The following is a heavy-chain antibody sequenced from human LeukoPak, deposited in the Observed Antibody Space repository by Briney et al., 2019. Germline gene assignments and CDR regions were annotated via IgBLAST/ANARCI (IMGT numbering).Heavy chain of an antibody. CDR1: GFTFSSYW. Sequence: GGSLRLSCAASGFTFSSYWMHWVRQAPGKGLVWVSRINSDGSSRFTISRDNAKNTLYLQMNSLRAEDTAVYYCARAQTGLNDYWGQGTLVTVSS. CDR2: INSDGS. D-gene: IGHD3-10*01. V-gene: IGHV3-74*01. J-gene: IGHJ4*02. CDR3: ARAQTGLNDY.